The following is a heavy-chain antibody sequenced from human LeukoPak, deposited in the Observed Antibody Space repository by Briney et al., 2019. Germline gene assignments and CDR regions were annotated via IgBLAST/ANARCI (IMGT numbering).Heavy chain of an antibody. D-gene: IGHD6-6*01. CDR2: RKPNSGNT. CDR1: QYTFSGYD. J-gene: IGHJ5*01. Sequence: ASVKVSCTAPQYTFSGYDIDWVRQATRQGLEWMEWRKPNSGNTGYAQKCQGRVTMTRKTSIGTAYMELSSLRSEDTAVYYCARVSAARRGYNWFASWGQGTVVTVSS. V-gene: IGHV1-8*01. CDR3: ARVSAARRGYNWFAS.